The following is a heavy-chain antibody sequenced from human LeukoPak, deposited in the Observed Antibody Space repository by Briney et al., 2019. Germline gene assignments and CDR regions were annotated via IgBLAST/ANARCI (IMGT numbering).Heavy chain of an antibody. CDR2: IWYDGSNK. Sequence: PGGSLRLSCAASGFTFSRHGMHWVRQAPGKGLEWVAVIWYDGSNKYYADSVKGRFTISRDSSKNTSYLQMNSLRAEDTAVYYCARDAYGDYYFDYWGQGTLVTVSS. D-gene: IGHD4-17*01. CDR3: ARDAYGDYYFDY. J-gene: IGHJ4*02. CDR1: GFTFSRHG. V-gene: IGHV3-33*01.